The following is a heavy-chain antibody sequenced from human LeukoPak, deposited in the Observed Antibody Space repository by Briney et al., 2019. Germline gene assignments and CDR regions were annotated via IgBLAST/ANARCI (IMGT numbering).Heavy chain of an antibody. V-gene: IGHV1-46*01. CDR1: GYTFTSYY. J-gene: IGHJ6*02. CDR3: AREFVLTIADYYGMDV. CDR2: INPSGGST. Sequence: ASVKVSCKASGYTFTSYYMHWVRQAPGQGLEWMGIINPSGGSTSYAQKFQGRVTMTRDTSTSTVYMELSSLRFEDTAVYYCAREFVLTIADYYGMDVWGQGTTVTVSS. D-gene: IGHD1-1*01.